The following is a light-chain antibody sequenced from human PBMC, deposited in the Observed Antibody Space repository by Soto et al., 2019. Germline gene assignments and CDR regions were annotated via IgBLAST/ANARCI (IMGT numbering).Light chain of an antibody. CDR3: QKYNSAPHT. CDR2: AAS. J-gene: IGKJ5*01. V-gene: IGKV1-27*01. CDR1: QGISNY. Sequence: DIQMTQSPSSLSASVGDRVTITCRASQGISNYLAWYQQKPGKVPKLLIYAASTLQSGVQSRFSGSGSGTDFTLTISSLQPADVATYYCQKYNSAPHTFGQGTRLEIK.